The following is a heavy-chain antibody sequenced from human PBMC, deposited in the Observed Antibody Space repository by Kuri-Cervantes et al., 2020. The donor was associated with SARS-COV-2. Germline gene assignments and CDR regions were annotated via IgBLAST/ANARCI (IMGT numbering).Heavy chain of an antibody. CDR2: IHRTGTT. CDR1: GGSIGSSNW. D-gene: IGHD3-10*01. CDR3: AFNYGTGSYFY. V-gene: IGHV4-4*02. J-gene: IGHJ4*02. Sequence: GSLKLSCAVSGGSIGSSNWWSWVRQPPGKGLEWIGEIHRTGTTNYNPPLESRVTISVDRSKNQFSLTLRSVTAADTAVYYCAFNYGTGSYFYWGQGTLVTVSS.